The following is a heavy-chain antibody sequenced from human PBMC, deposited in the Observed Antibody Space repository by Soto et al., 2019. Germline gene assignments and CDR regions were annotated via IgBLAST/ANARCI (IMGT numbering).Heavy chain of an antibody. D-gene: IGHD6-25*01. V-gene: IGHV3-21*01. Sequence: EVQLVDSGGGLVKPGGSLRLSCAASGFTFSSYSMSWVRQAPGKGLEWVSSISSSSSYIYYADSLKGRFTISRDNAKNSLFLQMNSLRAEDTAVYYCAREYSSAFDYWGQGTLVTVSS. CDR3: AREYSSAFDY. CDR2: ISSSSSYI. J-gene: IGHJ4*02. CDR1: GFTFSSYS.